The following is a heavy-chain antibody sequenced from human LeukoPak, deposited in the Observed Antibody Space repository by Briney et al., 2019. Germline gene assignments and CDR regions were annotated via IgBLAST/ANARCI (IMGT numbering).Heavy chain of an antibody. CDR1: GFTFSSYA. CDR2: ISGSGGT. Sequence: GGSLRLSCAASGFTFSSYAMSWVRQAPGKGLEWVSGISGSGGTYYADSVKGRFTISRDNSKNTLYLQMNSLRAEDTAVYYCAKGPGIAVAGFDYWGQGTLVTVSS. J-gene: IGHJ4*02. V-gene: IGHV3-23*01. D-gene: IGHD6-19*01. CDR3: AKGPGIAVAGFDY.